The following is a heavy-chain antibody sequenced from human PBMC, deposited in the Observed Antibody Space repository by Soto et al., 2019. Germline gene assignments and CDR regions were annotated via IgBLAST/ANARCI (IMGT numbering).Heavy chain of an antibody. CDR3: ARSDPVVVAATSNWFDP. D-gene: IGHD2-15*01. J-gene: IGHJ5*02. Sequence: SETLSVTCAVFSGSFSGYYWSWIRQPPGKGLEWIGEINHSGSTNYNPSLNSRVTISVDTSKNQFSLKLSSVTAADTAVYYCARSDPVVVAATSNWFDPWGQGTLVTVSA. V-gene: IGHV4-34*01. CDR1: SGSFSGYY. CDR2: INHSGST.